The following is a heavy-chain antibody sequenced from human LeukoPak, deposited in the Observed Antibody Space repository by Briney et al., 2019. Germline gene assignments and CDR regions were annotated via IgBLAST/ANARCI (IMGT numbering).Heavy chain of an antibody. V-gene: IGHV3-7*01. CDR3: ATSVPGFGESLNY. Sequence: GGSLRLCCVASGFSFDTYWMTWVRQAPGKGLEWVANIKADGSEKKYVDSVKGRFTLSRDNAKNSVYLQMNSLRVEDTAVYYCATSVPGFGESLNYWGQGTLVTVSS. J-gene: IGHJ4*02. D-gene: IGHD3-10*01. CDR1: GFSFDTYW. CDR2: IKADGSEK.